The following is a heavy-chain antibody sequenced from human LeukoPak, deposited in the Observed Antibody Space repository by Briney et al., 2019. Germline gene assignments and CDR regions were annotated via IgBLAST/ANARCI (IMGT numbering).Heavy chain of an antibody. D-gene: IGHD2-2*01. J-gene: IGHJ4*02. CDR2: IYSGGST. V-gene: IGHV3-66*01. CDR3: ARDFFHCSSTSCYVY. CDR1: GFTVSSNY. Sequence: GGSLRLSCAASGFTVSSNYMSWVRQAPGKGLEWVSVIYSGGSTYYADSVKGRFTISRDNSKNTLYLQMNSLRAEDTAVYYCARDFFHCSSTSCYVYWGQGTLVTVSS.